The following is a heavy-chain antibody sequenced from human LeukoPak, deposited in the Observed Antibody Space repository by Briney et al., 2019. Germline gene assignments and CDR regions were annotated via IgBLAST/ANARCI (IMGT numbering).Heavy chain of an antibody. Sequence: GASVEVSCKASGYTLTSYGISWVRQAPGQGLEWMGWSSAYNGNTNYAQKLQGRVTMTTDTSTSTAYMELRSLRSDDTAVYYCARDGGDSSGWYLGYYYYGMDVWGQGTTVTVSS. V-gene: IGHV1-18*01. CDR1: GYTLTSYG. J-gene: IGHJ6*02. CDR3: ARDGGDSSGWYLGYYYYGMDV. CDR2: SSAYNGNT. D-gene: IGHD6-19*01.